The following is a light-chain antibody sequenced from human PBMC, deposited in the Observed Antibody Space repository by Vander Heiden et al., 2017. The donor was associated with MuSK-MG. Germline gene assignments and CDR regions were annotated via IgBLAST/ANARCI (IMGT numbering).Light chain of an antibody. CDR2: AAS. J-gene: IGKJ1*01. CDR3: QQYYSYPRT. V-gene: IGKV1-8*01. CDR1: QGISSY. Sequence: AIRMTQSPASFSASTGDRVTITCLASQGISSYLAWYQQKPGKAPKLLIYAASTLQSGVPSRISGSGSGTDFTLTISCLQSEDFATYYCQQYYSYPRTFGQGTKVEIK.